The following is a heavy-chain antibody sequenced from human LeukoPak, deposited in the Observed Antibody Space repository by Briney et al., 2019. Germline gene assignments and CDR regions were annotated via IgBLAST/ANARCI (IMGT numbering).Heavy chain of an antibody. D-gene: IGHD6-13*01. Sequence: GGPLRLSCAASGFTFSSYWMSWVRRAPGKGLEWVANIKQDGSEKYYVDSVKGRFTISRDNAKNSLYLQMNSLRAEDTAVYYCARLSTAVAVNDNWGQGTLVTVSS. J-gene: IGHJ4*02. CDR1: GFTFSSYW. V-gene: IGHV3-7*01. CDR3: ARLSTAVAVNDN. CDR2: IKQDGSEK.